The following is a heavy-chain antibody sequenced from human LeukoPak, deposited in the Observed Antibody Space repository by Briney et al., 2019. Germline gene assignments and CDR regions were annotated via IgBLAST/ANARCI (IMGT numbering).Heavy chain of an antibody. CDR1: GFTFSSYA. CDR3: AKDPVYCSGGSCYSDPYYFDY. V-gene: IGHV3-23*01. J-gene: IGHJ4*02. CDR2: ISGGGGST. Sequence: GGSLRLSCAASGFTFSSYAMSWVRQAPGKGLEWVSAISGGGGSTYYADSVKGRFTISRDNSRNTLYLQMNSLRAEDTAVYYCAKDPVYCSGGSCYSDPYYFDYWGQGTLVTVSS. D-gene: IGHD2-15*01.